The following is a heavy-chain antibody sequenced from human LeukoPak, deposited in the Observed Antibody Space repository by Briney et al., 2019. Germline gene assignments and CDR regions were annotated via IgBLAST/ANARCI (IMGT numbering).Heavy chain of an antibody. CDR2: INPNSGGT. Sequence: GASVKVSCKASGYTFTGYYMHWVRQAPGQGLEWMGWINPNSGGTNYAQKFQGRVTITTDKSTSTAYMELSSLRSEDTAVYYCASNPHIVLMVYEPSLDYYYYMDVWGKGTTVTVSS. CDR1: GYTFTGYY. V-gene: IGHV1-2*02. CDR3: ASNPHIVLMVYEPSLDYYYYMDV. J-gene: IGHJ6*03. D-gene: IGHD2-8*01.